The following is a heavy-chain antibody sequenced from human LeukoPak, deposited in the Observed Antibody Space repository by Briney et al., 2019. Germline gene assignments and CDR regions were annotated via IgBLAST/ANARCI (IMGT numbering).Heavy chain of an antibody. CDR2: ISRIGGST. V-gene: IGHV3-23*01. CDR3: ARVHGAYPFDY. Sequence: GGSLRLSCAASGFIFSNYALAWVRQAPGKGLEWVSGISRIGGSTHYADSVKGRFTISRDNSKNILYLQMNSLRAEDTALYYCARVHGAYPFDYWGQGTLVTVSS. D-gene: IGHD4/OR15-4a*01. CDR1: GFIFSNYA. J-gene: IGHJ4*02.